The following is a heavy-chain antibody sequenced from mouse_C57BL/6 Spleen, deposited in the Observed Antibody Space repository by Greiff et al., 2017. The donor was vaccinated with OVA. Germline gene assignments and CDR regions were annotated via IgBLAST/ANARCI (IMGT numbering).Heavy chain of an antibody. CDR1: GYTFTSYW. CDR2: IDPSDSYT. D-gene: IGHD1-1*01. CDR3: ARSLTLYFDY. V-gene: IGHV1-50*01. Sequence: QVQLQQPGAELVKPGASVKLSCKASGYTFTSYWMQWVKQRPGQGLEWIGEIDPSDSYTNYNQKFKGKATLTVDTSSSTAYMQLSSLTSEDSAVYYCARSLTLYFDYWGKGTTLTVSS. J-gene: IGHJ2*01.